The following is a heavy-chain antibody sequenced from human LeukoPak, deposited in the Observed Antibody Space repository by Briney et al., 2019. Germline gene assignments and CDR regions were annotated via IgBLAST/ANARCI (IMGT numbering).Heavy chain of an antibody. CDR1: GFTFRNYV. Sequence: GGSLRLSCAASGFTFRNYVMNWVRQAPGKGLEWVSGISDSGGGTYYADSVKGRFTISRDNSKNTLYLQMNSLRAEDTAVYYCAKAWDLAAAGIQFDYWGQGTLVTVSS. D-gene: IGHD6-13*01. V-gene: IGHV3-23*01. CDR3: AKAWDLAAAGIQFDY. J-gene: IGHJ4*02. CDR2: ISDSGGGT.